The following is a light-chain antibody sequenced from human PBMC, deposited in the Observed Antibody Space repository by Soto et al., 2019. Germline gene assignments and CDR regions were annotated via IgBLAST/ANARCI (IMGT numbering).Light chain of an antibody. CDR1: ISNIGTNY. J-gene: IGLJ1*01. CDR3: AAWDDTVRSYV. Sequence: QSVLTQPPSVSGTPGQRVTISCSGGISNIGTNYVHWFQQLPGTAPKVLSNRDNQRPSGVPDRFSGSKSGTSASLAISGLRSEDGAEYYCAAWDDTVRSYVFGSGTQLTVL. CDR2: RDN. V-gene: IGLV1-47*01.